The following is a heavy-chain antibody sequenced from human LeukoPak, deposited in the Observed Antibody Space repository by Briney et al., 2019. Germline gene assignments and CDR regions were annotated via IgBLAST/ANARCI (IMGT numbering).Heavy chain of an antibody. CDR2: MNPNSGNT. CDR1: GYTFTSYD. J-gene: IGHJ4*02. D-gene: IGHD3-10*01. CDR3: ARGALVTMVRGVIKNDY. V-gene: IGHV1-8*01. Sequence: ASVKVSCKASGYTFTSYDINWVRQATGQGLEWMGWMNPNSGNTGYAQKFQGRVTMTRNTSISTAYMELSSLRSEDTAVYYCARGALVTMVRGVIKNDYWGQGTLVTVSS.